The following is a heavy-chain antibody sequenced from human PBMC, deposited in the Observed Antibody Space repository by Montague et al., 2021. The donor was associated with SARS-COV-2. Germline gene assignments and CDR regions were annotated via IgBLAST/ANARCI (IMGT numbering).Heavy chain of an antibody. CDR3: ARDGGVGTPFDH. CDR1: GITFSNYW. Sequence: SLRPSCAASGITFSNYWIHWVRQAPGKCLVWVSRITRDGSNTAYADSVKGRFTLSRDDAMYTAYLQMDSLSVEDTAVYYCARDGGVGTPFDHLGQGTLVIVSS. D-gene: IGHD3-16*01. J-gene: IGHJ4*02. V-gene: IGHV3-74*01. CDR2: ITRDGSNT.